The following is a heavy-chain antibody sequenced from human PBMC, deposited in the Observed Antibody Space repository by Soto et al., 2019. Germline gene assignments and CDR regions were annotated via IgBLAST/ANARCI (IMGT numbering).Heavy chain of an antibody. CDR3: AKPSLGYSGYDAPSDY. V-gene: IGHV3-23*01. CDR1: GFTFSSYA. J-gene: IGHJ4*02. CDR2: ISGSGGST. D-gene: IGHD5-12*01. Sequence: PGGSLRLSCAASGFTFSSYAMSWVRQAPGKGLEWVSAISGSGGSTYYADSVKGRFTISRDNSKNTLYLQMNSLRAEDTAVYYCAKPSLGYSGYDAPSDYWGQGTLVTVSS.